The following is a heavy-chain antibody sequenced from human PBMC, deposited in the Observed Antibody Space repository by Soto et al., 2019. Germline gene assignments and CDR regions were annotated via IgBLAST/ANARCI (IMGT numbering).Heavy chain of an antibody. CDR2: INHSGST. CDR1: GGSFSGYY. CDR3: ARERRFLEWLWASEGMDV. Sequence: SETLSLTCAVYGGSFSGYYWSWIRQPPGKGLEWIGEINHSGSTNYNPSLKSRVTISVDTSKNQFSLKLSSVTAADTAVYYCARERRFLEWLWASEGMDVWGQGTTVTVSS. J-gene: IGHJ6*02. D-gene: IGHD3-3*01. V-gene: IGHV4-34*01.